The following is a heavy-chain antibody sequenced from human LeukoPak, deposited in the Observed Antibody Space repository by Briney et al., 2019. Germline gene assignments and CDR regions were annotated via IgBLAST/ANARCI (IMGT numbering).Heavy chain of an antibody. D-gene: IGHD3-22*01. J-gene: IGHJ4*02. Sequence: SETLSLTCTVSGGSISSYYWSWIRQPAGKGLEWIGRIYTSGSTNYNPSLKSRVTISVDKSKNQFSLKLSSVTAADTAVYYCARERGGQIVVVITDWGQGTLVTVSS. CDR3: ARERGGQIVVVITD. CDR1: GGSISSYY. CDR2: IYTSGST. V-gene: IGHV4-4*07.